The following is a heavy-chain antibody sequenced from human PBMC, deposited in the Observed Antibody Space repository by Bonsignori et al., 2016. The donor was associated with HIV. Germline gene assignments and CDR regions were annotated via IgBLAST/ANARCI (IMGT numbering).Heavy chain of an antibody. D-gene: IGHD6-19*01. CDR3: ARPASYSSGWTFDY. V-gene: IGHV1-69*10. J-gene: IGHJ4*02. Sequence: WVRQAPGQGLEWMGGIIPILGIANYAQKFQGRVTITADKSTSTAYMELSSLRSEDTAVYYCARPASYSSGWTFDYWGQGTLVTVSS. CDR2: IIPILGIA.